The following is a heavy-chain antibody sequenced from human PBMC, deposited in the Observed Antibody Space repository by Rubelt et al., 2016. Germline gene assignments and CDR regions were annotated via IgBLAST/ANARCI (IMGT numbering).Heavy chain of an antibody. CDR2: IDAGNGDT. CDR3: ARANHGDYEDY. V-gene: IGHV1-3*01. CDR1: GYTFTNYG. J-gene: IGHJ4*02. Sequence: QVQLVQSGAEVKKPGASVKVSCKASGYTFTNYGTHWVRQAPGQRLEWMGWIDAGNGDTKYSQKLKDRDSITRDASANTDYMELSSLRSEDTAVYYCARANHGDYEDYWGQGTLVTVSS. D-gene: IGHD4-17*01.